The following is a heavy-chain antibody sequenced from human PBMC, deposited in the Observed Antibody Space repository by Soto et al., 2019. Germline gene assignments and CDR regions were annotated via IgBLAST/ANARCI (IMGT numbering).Heavy chain of an antibody. Sequence: GGSLRLSCAASGFIFSSYGMHWVRQAPGKGLEWVALISYDGSNKYYADSLKGRFTISRDNSKNTLYLQMNSLRAEDTAVYYCAKDVNRGYIGYDYYMDVWGKGTTVTVSS. J-gene: IGHJ6*03. D-gene: IGHD5-12*01. CDR1: GFIFSSYG. CDR2: ISYDGSNK. CDR3: AKDVNRGYIGYDYYMDV. V-gene: IGHV3-30*18.